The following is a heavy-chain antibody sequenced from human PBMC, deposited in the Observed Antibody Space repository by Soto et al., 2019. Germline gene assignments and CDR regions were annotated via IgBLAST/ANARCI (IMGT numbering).Heavy chain of an antibody. D-gene: IGHD2-15*01. CDR1: GGSISSSNW. CDR2: IYHSGST. V-gene: IGHV4-4*02. J-gene: IGHJ5*02. Sequence: QVQLQESGPGLVKPSGTLSLTCAVSGGSISSSNWWSWVRQPPGKGLEWIGEIYHSGSTNYNPSRKSRGTISVDKSTNQFSLKLSSVTAADTAVYYCARRPLPSGYCSGCSCYPTAGWFDPWGQGTLVTVSS. CDR3: ARRPLPSGYCSGCSCYPTAGWFDP.